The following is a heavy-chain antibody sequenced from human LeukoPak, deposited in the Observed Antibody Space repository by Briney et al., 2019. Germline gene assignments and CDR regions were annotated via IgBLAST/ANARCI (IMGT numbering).Heavy chain of an antibody. V-gene: IGHV4-39*07. D-gene: IGHD3-10*01. Sequence: PSETLSLTCTVSGGSISSSSYYWGWIRQPPGKGLEWIGSIYYSGSPYYNPSLKSRVTISVDTSKNQFSLKLSSVTAADTAVYYCARVGQGLWFGSALPDYWGQGTLVTVSS. CDR2: IYYSGSP. CDR3: ARVGQGLWFGSALPDY. J-gene: IGHJ4*02. CDR1: GGSISSSSYY.